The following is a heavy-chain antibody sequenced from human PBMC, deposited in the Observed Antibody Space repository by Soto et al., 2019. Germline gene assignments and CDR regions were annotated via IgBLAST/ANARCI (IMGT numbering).Heavy chain of an antibody. CDR1: GGTFSSYA. CDR2: FVPMFGSA. D-gene: IGHD3-9*01. J-gene: IGHJ5*02. Sequence: SVKVSCKASGGTFSSYAISWVRQAPGQGLEWMGGFVPMFGSASIAQRFQGRVRITADASTGTGYMELSDLRSEDSAIYYCAREDDTTGHYSWFDPWGPGTLVTVSS. V-gene: IGHV1-69*13. CDR3: AREDDTTGHYSWFDP.